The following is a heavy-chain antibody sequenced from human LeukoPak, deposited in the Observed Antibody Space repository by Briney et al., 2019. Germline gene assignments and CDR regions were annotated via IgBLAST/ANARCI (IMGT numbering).Heavy chain of an antibody. Sequence: ASVKVSCKASGGTFSSYAISWVRQAPGQGLEWMGIINPSGGSTSYAQKFQGRVTMTRDTSTSTVYMELSSLRSEDTAVYYCARALGGDHTFDIWGQGTMVTVSS. V-gene: IGHV1-46*01. J-gene: IGHJ3*02. CDR2: INPSGGST. D-gene: IGHD2-21*01. CDR1: GGTFSSYA. CDR3: ARALGGDHTFDI.